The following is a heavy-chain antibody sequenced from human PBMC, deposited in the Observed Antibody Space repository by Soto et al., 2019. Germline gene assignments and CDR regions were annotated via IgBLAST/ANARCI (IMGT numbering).Heavy chain of an antibody. V-gene: IGHV3-23*01. Sequence: GGSLRFSCAASGFTFSSYAMSWVRQAPGKGLEWVSAISGSGGSTYYADSVKGRFTISRDNSKNTLYLQMNSLRAEDTAVYYCAKEMVLRYFDWSLKGYYYGMDVWGQGTTVTVSS. CDR2: ISGSGGST. CDR1: GFTFSSYA. CDR3: AKEMVLRYFDWSLKGYYYGMDV. J-gene: IGHJ6*02. D-gene: IGHD3-9*01.